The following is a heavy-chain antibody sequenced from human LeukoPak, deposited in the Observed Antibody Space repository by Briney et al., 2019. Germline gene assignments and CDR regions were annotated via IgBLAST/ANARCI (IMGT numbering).Heavy chain of an antibody. V-gene: IGHV1-8*01. Sequence: ASVKVPCKASGYTFTSYDINWVRQATGQGLEWMGWMNPNSGNTGYAQKFQGRVTMTRNTSISTAYMELSSLRSEDTAVYYCARGLEALRWFGEYTSSFDPWGQGTLVTVSS. D-gene: IGHD3-10*01. CDR2: MNPNSGNT. CDR1: GYTFTSYD. CDR3: ARGLEALRWFGEYTSSFDP. J-gene: IGHJ5*02.